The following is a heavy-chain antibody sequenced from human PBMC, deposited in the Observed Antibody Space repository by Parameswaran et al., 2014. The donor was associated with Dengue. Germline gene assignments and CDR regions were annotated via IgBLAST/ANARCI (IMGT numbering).Heavy chain of an antibody. CDR2: IWHTGMT. D-gene: IGHD6-13*01. CDR3: ARQMIRPDGAALNYIDH. Sequence: WIRQPPGKGLEWIGEIWHTGMTYYNPSLKSRVTISVDKARNHFSLRVNSVTAADTAVYYCARQMIRPDGAALNYIDHWAQGTPGHRLL. V-gene: IGHV4-4*02. J-gene: IGHJ4*02.